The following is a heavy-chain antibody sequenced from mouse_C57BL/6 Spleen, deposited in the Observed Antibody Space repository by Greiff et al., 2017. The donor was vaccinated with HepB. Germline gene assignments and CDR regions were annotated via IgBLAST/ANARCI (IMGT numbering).Heavy chain of an antibody. Sequence: QVHVKQSGAELVRPGASVTLSCKASGYTFTDYEMHWVKQTPVHGLEWIGAIDPETGGTAYNQKFKGKAILTADKSSSTAYMELRSLTSEDSAVYYCTRPYYGSRAWFAYWGQGTLVTVSA. CDR1: GYTFTDYE. CDR3: TRPYYGSRAWFAY. D-gene: IGHD1-1*01. V-gene: IGHV1-15*01. J-gene: IGHJ3*01. CDR2: IDPETGGT.